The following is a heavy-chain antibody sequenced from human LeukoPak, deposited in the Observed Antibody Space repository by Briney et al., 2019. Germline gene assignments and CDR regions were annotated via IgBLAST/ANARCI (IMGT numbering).Heavy chain of an antibody. CDR2: IYYSGST. J-gene: IGHJ3*02. CDR3: ARQGNIAVARHDAFDI. D-gene: IGHD6-19*01. CDR1: GGSISSYY. Sequence: SETLSLTCTVSGGSISSYYWSWIRQPPGKGLEWIGYIYYSGSTNYNPSLKSRVTISVDTSKNQFSLKLSSVTAADTAVYCCARQGNIAVARHDAFDIWGQGTMVTVSS. V-gene: IGHV4-59*08.